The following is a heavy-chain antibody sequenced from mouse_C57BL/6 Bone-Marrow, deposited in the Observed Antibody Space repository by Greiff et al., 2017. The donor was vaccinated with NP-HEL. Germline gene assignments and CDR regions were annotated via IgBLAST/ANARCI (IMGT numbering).Heavy chain of an antibody. CDR1: GFTFSSYA. Sequence: EVKLVESGGGLVKPGGSLKLSCAASGFTFSSYAMSWVRQTPEKRLEWVAAISDGGSYTYYPDNVKGRFTISRDNAKNNLYLQMSHLKSEDTAMYYCARDYDGFYWGQGTSVTVSS. CDR2: ISDGGSYT. CDR3: ARDYDGFY. J-gene: IGHJ4*01. V-gene: IGHV5-4*01. D-gene: IGHD2-3*01.